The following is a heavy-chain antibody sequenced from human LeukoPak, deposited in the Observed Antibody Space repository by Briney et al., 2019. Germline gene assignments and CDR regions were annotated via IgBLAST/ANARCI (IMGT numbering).Heavy chain of an antibody. Sequence: PGGSLRLSCAASGFTFNSYWMHWVRQAPGKGLVWVSRVNSDGLTTAFADSVKGRFTISRDNAKNTLYLHMNSLRVEDTALYYCARKKYNSDSYDYWGQGTLVTVPS. J-gene: IGHJ4*02. V-gene: IGHV3-74*01. CDR3: ARKKYNSDSYDY. CDR1: GFTFNSYW. CDR2: VNSDGLTT. D-gene: IGHD3-10*01.